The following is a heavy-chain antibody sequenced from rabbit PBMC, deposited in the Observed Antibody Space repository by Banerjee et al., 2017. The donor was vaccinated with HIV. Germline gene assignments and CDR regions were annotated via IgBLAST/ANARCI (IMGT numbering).Heavy chain of an antibody. CDR2: IYTGSSDVT. Sequence: QEQLEESGGGLVKPEGSLTLTCKASEFDLSSYYYYMCWVRQAPGKGLEWVGCIYTGSSDVTDYASWARGRFTISKTSSTTVTLQMTSLTVADTATYFCARGQYNDFRGLGLWGQGTLVTVS. V-gene: IGHV1S45*01. CDR3: ARGQYNDFRGLGL. CDR1: EFDLSSYYYY. J-gene: IGHJ6*01. D-gene: IGHD2-1*01.